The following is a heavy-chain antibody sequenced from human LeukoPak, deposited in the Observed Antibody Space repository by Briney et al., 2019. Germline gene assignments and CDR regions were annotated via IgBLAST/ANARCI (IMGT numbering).Heavy chain of an antibody. V-gene: IGHV4-61*02. J-gene: IGHJ2*01. CDR3: ARDLDDWYFDL. CDR2: IYTSGST. CDR1: GGSISSGSYY. D-gene: IGHD3-3*01. Sequence: PSETLSLTCTVSGGSISSGSYYWRWIRQPAGTGLEWLGRIYTSGSTNYNPSLKSRVTISVDTSKNQFSLKLSSVTAADTAVYYCARDLDDWYFDLWGRGTLVTVSS.